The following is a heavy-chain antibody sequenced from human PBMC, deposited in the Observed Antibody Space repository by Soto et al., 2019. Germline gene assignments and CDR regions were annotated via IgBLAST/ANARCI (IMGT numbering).Heavy chain of an antibody. CDR3: AREGALGNFEY. Sequence: SETLSLTCVVSGYSISSGYYWGWIRQPPGKGLEWIGSIYHSGTTYYNPSLKSRVTISLDTSGNQFSLKLTSVTAADTAVYYCAREGALGNFEYWGQGTLVTVSS. V-gene: IGHV4-38-2*02. CDR2: IYHSGTT. J-gene: IGHJ4*02. D-gene: IGHD3-16*01. CDR1: GYSISSGYY.